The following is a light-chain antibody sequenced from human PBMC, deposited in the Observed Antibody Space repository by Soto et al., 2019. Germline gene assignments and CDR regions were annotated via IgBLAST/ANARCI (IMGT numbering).Light chain of an antibody. V-gene: IGLV2-23*01. CDR3: WSYASSRTCSGYV. CDR1: SSDVGSYNL. CDR2: EGS. Sequence: QSVLTQPASVSGSPGQSITIFCTGTSSDVGSYNLVSWYQQHPGKAPKLMIYEGSKRASGVSNRFSGSKTGNLASLTISGLQAEDEADYYSWSYASSRTCSGYVFGSGTKFTLL. J-gene: IGLJ1*01.